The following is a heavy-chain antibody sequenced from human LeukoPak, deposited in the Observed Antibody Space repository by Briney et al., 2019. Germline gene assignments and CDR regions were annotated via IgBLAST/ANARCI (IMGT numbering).Heavy chain of an antibody. Sequence: SETLSLTCTVSGGSISSYYWSWIRQPAGKGLEWIGRIYTSGSTNYNPSLKSRVTMSVDTSKNQFSLKLSSVTAADTAVYYCAGLVAATPIPAFDIWGQGTMVTVSS. CDR2: IYTSGST. CDR3: AGLVAATPIPAFDI. J-gene: IGHJ3*02. V-gene: IGHV4-4*07. D-gene: IGHD2-15*01. CDR1: GGSISSYY.